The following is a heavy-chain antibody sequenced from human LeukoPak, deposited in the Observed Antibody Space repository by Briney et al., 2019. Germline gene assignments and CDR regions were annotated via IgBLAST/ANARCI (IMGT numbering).Heavy chain of an antibody. CDR2: IYSGGST. CDR1: GFTVSSIY. CDR3: AKVPSGSIAQLDY. Sequence: GGSLRLSCAASGFTVSSIYMSWVRQAPGKGLEWVSVIYSGGSTYYADSVKGRFTISGDNSKNTLYLQMNSLRAEDTAVYYCAKVPSGSIAQLDYWGQGTLVTVSS. D-gene: IGHD1-26*01. J-gene: IGHJ4*02. V-gene: IGHV3-53*01.